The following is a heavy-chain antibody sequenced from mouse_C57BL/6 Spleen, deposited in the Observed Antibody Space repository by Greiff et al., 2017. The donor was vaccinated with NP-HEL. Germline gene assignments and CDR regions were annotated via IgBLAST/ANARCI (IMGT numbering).Heavy chain of an antibody. D-gene: IGHD1-1*02. CDR3: ARQDYGGFYYYAMDY. CDR2: ISNGGGRP. J-gene: IGHJ4*01. Sequence: EVMLVESGGGLVQPGGSLKLSCAASGFTFSDYYMYWVRQTPEKRLEWVAYISNGGGRPYYPDTVKGRFTISIDNAKNTLYLQMSRLKSEDTAMYYCARQDYGGFYYYAMDYWGQGTSVTVSS. V-gene: IGHV5-12*01. CDR1: GFTFSDYY.